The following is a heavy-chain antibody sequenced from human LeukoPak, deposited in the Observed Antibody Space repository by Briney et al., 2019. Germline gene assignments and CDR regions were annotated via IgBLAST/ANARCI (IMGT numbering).Heavy chain of an antibody. CDR3: ARGYDYDILTGYYQPLDY. V-gene: IGHV3-66*01. CDR2: IYSGGST. Sequence: PGGSLRLSCAASGFTVSSNYMSWVRQAPGKGLEWVSVIYSGGSTYYADSAKGRFTISRDNSKNTLYLQMNSLRAEDTAVYYCARGYDYDILTGYYQPLDYWGQGTLVTVSS. D-gene: IGHD3-9*01. CDR1: GFTVSSNY. J-gene: IGHJ4*02.